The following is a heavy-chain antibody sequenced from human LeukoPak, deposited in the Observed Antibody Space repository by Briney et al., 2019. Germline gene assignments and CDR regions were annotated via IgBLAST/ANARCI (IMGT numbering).Heavy chain of an antibody. D-gene: IGHD3-10*01. CDR2: IIPIFSSA. V-gene: IGHV1-69*05. CDR3: ARARGSGSYLNPFDY. Sequence: GASVKVSCKASGDTFNSYAISWVRQAPGQGLEWMGGIIPIFSSANYAQKFQGRVTITTDEFTSTAYMELSSLRSEDTAVYYCARARGSGSYLNPFDYWGQGTLVTVSS. J-gene: IGHJ4*02. CDR1: GDTFNSYA.